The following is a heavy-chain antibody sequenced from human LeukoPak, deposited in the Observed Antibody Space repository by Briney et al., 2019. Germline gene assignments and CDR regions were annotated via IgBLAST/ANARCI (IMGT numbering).Heavy chain of an antibody. V-gene: IGHV3-30*18. CDR1: GFTFSSYG. D-gene: IGHD6-6*01. CDR2: ISYDGSNK. J-gene: IGHJ5*02. Sequence: GGSLRLSCAASGFTFSSYGMHWVRQAPGKGLEWVAYISYDGSNKYYADSVKGRFTISRDNSKNTLYLQMNSLRAEDTAVYYCAKQAGIAARRWFDPWGQGTLVTVSS. CDR3: AKQAGIAARRWFDP.